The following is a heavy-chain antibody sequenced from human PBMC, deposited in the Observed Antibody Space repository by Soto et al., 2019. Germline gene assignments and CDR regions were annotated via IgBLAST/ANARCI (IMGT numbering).Heavy chain of an antibody. Sequence: EVQLAESGGGLAQPGGSLRLSCAASGFTLSGYAMDWVRQAPGKGLEYVSGISSNGVGTYYANSVQGRFTTSRDNSKNTVYLQMGSLRPKDMAVFYCARRARPDFYYMAVGGKGTPVTVSS. CDR3: ARRARPDFYYMAV. V-gene: IGHV3-64*01. J-gene: IGHJ6*03. CDR2: ISSNGVGT. CDR1: GFTLSGYA. D-gene: IGHD6-6*01.